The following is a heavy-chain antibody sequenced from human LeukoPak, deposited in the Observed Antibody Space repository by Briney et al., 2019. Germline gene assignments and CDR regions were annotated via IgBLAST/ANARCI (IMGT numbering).Heavy chain of an antibody. V-gene: IGHV1-2*02. CDR2: INPNSGGT. J-gene: IGHJ4*02. CDR1: GYTFTGYY. CDR3: ARSFDCSSTSCFPDY. Sequence: ASVKVSCKASGYTFTGYYMHWVRQAPGQGLEGMGWINPNSGGTNYAQKFQGRVTMTRDTSISTAYMELSRLRSDDTAVYYCARSFDCSSTSCFPDYWGQGTLVTVSS. D-gene: IGHD2-2*01.